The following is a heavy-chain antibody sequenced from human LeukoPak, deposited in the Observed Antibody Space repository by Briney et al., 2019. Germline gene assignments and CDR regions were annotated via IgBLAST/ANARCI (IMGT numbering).Heavy chain of an antibody. Sequence: ASVKVSCKASGGDFNNYGTSWVRQGPGQGLEWMGGIIPVFGTTKYAQKFHGRVTITADESTTTVYMELSGLTSEDTAVYYCVRGQLRQWLVEPLDYWGQGTLVAVSS. D-gene: IGHD6-19*01. J-gene: IGHJ4*02. V-gene: IGHV1-69*13. CDR1: GGDFNNYG. CDR3: VRGQLRQWLVEPLDY. CDR2: IIPVFGTT.